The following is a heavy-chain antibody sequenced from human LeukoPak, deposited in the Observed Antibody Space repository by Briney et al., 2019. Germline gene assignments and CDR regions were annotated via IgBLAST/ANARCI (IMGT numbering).Heavy chain of an antibody. CDR3: AKAMSTDHYDSRGFYRVDFDS. V-gene: IGHV3-23*01. Sequence: GGSLRLSCAASGFTFSTYAMSWVRQAPGKGLEWVSALTNSGGSGGVTYYADSVKGRFIISRDNSKSTLYLQLSSLRAEDTAVYYCAKAMSTDHYDSRGFYRVDFDSWGQGTLVTVSS. J-gene: IGHJ4*02. CDR2: LTNSGGSGGVT. D-gene: IGHD3-22*01. CDR1: GFTFSTYA.